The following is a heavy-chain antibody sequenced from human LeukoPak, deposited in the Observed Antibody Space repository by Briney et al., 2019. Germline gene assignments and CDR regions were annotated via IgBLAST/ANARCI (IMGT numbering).Heavy chain of an antibody. Sequence: SETLSLTCTVSGVSISSYYWSWIRQPAGKGLEWIGRIHTSGNTNYNPSLKSRVTMSVDTSKNQFSLKLSSVTAADTAVYYCARRGSSGWYVYWGQGTLVTVSS. CDR2: IHTSGNT. J-gene: IGHJ4*02. CDR3: ARRGSSGWYVY. V-gene: IGHV4-4*07. CDR1: GVSISSYY. D-gene: IGHD6-19*01.